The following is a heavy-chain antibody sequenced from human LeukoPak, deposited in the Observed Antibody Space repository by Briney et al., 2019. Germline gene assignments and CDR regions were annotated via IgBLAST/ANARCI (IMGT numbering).Heavy chain of an antibody. Sequence: SVKVSCKASGGTFSSYAISWVRQAPGQGLEWMGGIIPIFGTANYAQKFRGRVTITADESTSTAYMEPSSLRSEDTAVYYCARDGYNFSYYYYGMDVWGQGTTVTVSS. CDR3: ARDGYNFSYYYYGMDV. V-gene: IGHV1-69*13. J-gene: IGHJ6*02. CDR2: IIPIFGTA. D-gene: IGHD5-24*01. CDR1: GGTFSSYA.